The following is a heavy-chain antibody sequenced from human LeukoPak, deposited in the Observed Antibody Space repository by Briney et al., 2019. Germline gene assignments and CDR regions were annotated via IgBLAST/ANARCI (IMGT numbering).Heavy chain of an antibody. J-gene: IGHJ3*01. V-gene: IGHV1-69*05. Sequence: SEKVSCKASGGTFANYDINWVRQAPGQGLAWMGGIIPMYGTTHYAQKFQGRVTITTDESTNTAYMELSSLRYEDTAVYYCARDRDSSVGGTFDVWGQGTLVTVSS. CDR2: IIPMYGTT. CDR3: ARDRDSSVGGTFDV. D-gene: IGHD3-22*01. CDR1: GGTFANYD.